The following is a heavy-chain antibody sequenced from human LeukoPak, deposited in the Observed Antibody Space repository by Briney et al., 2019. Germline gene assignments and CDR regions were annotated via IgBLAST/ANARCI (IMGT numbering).Heavy chain of an antibody. D-gene: IGHD3-22*01. CDR2: IYYSGST. CDR1: GGSISSGGYY. V-gene: IGHV4-31*03. Sequence: SQTLSLTCTVSGGSISSGGYYWSWIRQHPGKGLEWIGYIYYSGSTYYNPSLKSRVTISVDTSKNQFSLKLSSVTAADTAVYYCARDSYDSSGYYFDCWGQGTLVTVSS. CDR3: ARDSYDSSGYYFDC. J-gene: IGHJ4*02.